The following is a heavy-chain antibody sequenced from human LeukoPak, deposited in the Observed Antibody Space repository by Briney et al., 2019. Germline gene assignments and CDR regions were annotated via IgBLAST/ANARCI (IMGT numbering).Heavy chain of an antibody. J-gene: IGHJ5*02. V-gene: IGHV3-7*01. D-gene: IGHD3-10*01. CDR3: ARPLMYYYGSETYFWFDP. CDR2: IKQDGSEQ. CDR1: GFTFSNYG. Sequence: GGSLRLSCAASGFTFSNYGMSWVRQAPGKGLEGVANIKQDGSEQYYVDSVKGRFTISRDNAKNSLSLQMNSLRAEDTAVYYCARPLMYYYGSETYFWFDPWGQGTLVTVSS.